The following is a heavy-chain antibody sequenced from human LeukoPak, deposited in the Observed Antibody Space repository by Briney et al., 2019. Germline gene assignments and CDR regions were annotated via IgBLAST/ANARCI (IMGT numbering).Heavy chain of an antibody. Sequence: GGSLRLSCTGSAFNLSRFAMTWVRQAPGKGLEWVSSLSGSGRDTYYADSVKGRFTISRDSSKSTLFLRMNSLRVEDTAVYYCAKVRPGYSHYFSFMDVWAEGTTVTVSS. CDR1: AFNLSRFA. CDR2: LSGSGRDT. D-gene: IGHD5-18*01. V-gene: IGHV3-23*01. J-gene: IGHJ6*03. CDR3: AKVRPGYSHYFSFMDV.